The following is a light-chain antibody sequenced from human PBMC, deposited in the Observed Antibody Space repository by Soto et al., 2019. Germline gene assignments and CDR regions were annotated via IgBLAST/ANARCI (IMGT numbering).Light chain of an antibody. CDR3: QQYGSSGT. CDR1: QRISSNY. V-gene: IGKV3-20*01. Sequence: DIVLTHSPGTLSLSPGERATLSCRASQRISSNYLAWYQQKPGQAPXLLIYGASNRATGIPDRFIGSGSGTEFTLPISRLDPEYFAVDYCQQYGSSGTFGQGTRLENK. J-gene: IGKJ5*01. CDR2: GAS.